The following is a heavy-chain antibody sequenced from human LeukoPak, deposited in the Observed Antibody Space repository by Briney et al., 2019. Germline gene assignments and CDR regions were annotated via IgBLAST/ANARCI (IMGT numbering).Heavy chain of an antibody. CDR2: ISAYNGNT. D-gene: IGHD3-3*01. Sequence: GASGKVSCKASGYTFTSYGISWLRQAPGQRLEGMGGISAYNGNTNYAQKLQGRVTMTTDTSTSPAYLELRSLRSDDTAVYYCARRRKGITIFGFGWFAPWGEGTLVTVFS. J-gene: IGHJ5*02. CDR3: ARRRKGITIFGFGWFAP. CDR1: GYTFTSYG. V-gene: IGHV1-18*01.